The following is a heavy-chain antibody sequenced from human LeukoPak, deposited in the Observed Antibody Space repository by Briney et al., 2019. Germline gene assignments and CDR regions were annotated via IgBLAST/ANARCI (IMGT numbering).Heavy chain of an antibody. CDR3: ARSDYYDSSGYDNWFDP. V-gene: IGHV1-69*04. D-gene: IGHD3-22*01. CDR1: GGTFSSYA. CDR2: IIPILGIA. Sequence: SVKVSCKASGGTFSSYAISWVRQAPGQGLEWMGRIIPILGIANYAQKFQGRVTITADKSTSTAYMELSSLRSEDTAVYYCARSDYYDSSGYDNWFDPWGQETLVTVSS. J-gene: IGHJ5*02.